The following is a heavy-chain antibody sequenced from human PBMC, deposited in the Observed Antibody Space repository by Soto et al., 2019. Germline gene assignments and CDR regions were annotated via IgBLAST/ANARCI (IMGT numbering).Heavy chain of an antibody. CDR3: ATSEGDCGGGSCYNYFYYYGMDV. Sequence: ASVKVSCKASGDARTDFSMHWVRQAPGQRPEWMGWLSVGNGDTKYSQKFQGRVTITRDTSARTAYMELSNLRSEDTAVYYCATSEGDCGGGSCYNYFYYYGMDVWGQGTTVTVSS. CDR2: LSVGNGDT. V-gene: IGHV1-3*01. J-gene: IGHJ6*02. D-gene: IGHD2-15*01. CDR1: GDARTDFS.